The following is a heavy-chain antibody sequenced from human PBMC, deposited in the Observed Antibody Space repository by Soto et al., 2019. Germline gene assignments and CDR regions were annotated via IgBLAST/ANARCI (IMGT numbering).Heavy chain of an antibody. Sequence: EVQLVESEGGLVQPGGSLRLSCAASGFTFTGSWMHWVRQAPGKGLVWVSRINGDGSGTSYADFVKGRFIISRDDAKNTLFLQMNGLRAEDTAVYYCARGIFGSGTANDYWGQGTLVTVSS. CDR2: INGDGSGT. CDR3: ARGIFGSGTANDY. D-gene: IGHD3-10*01. CDR1: GFTFTGSW. J-gene: IGHJ4*02. V-gene: IGHV3-74*01.